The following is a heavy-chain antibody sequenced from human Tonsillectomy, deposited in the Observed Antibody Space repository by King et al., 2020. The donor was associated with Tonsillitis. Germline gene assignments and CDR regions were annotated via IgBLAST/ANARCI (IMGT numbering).Heavy chain of an antibody. CDR1: GYRFSNYW. CDR2: IDPSASLA. J-gene: IGHJ5*02. CDR3: ARLAPGGEAVAWLSWLVA. V-gene: IGHV5-10-1*03. D-gene: IGHD3-22*01. Sequence: VQLVESGAEVKKPGESLRISCKASGYRFSNYWISWMRQMPGKGLEWMGTIDPSASLATYNPSFEGHVTMSVDTSITTAYLHFSSVKAPDSAMYYCARLAPGGEAVAWLSWLVAWGQGSLVAVSS.